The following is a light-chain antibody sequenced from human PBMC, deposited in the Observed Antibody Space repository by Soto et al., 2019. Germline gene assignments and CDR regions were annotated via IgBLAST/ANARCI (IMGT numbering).Light chain of an antibody. CDR2: AAS. J-gene: IGKJ1*01. Sequence: EIVLTQSPGTLSLSPGERATLPCRASQSVSSSYLAWYQHKPGQAPRLLIYAASSRATGIPDRFSGSGSGTDFTLTISRLEPEDFAVYFCQQYGSSPRTFGQGTKV. CDR1: QSVSSSY. V-gene: IGKV3-20*01. CDR3: QQYGSSPRT.